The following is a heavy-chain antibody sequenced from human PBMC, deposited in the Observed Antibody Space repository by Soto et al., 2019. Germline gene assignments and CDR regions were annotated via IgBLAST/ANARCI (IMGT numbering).Heavy chain of an antibody. CDR1: GYTLTELS. Sequence: ASVKVSCKVSGYTLTELSMHWVRQAPGKGLEWMGGFDPEDGETIYAQKFQGRVTMTEDTSTDTAYMELNSLRADDTAVYYCARDAADFEWLTLDYWGQGTLVTVSS. J-gene: IGHJ4*02. V-gene: IGHV1-24*01. CDR2: FDPEDGET. D-gene: IGHD3-9*01. CDR3: ARDAADFEWLTLDY.